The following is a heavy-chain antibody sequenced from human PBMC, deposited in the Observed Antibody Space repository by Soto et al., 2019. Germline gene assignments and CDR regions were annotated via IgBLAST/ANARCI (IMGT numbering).Heavy chain of an antibody. J-gene: IGHJ6*02. V-gene: IGHV1-69*02. Sequence: QVQLVQSGAEVKKPGSSVKVSCKASGGTFSSYTISCVRQAPGQGLEWMGRIIPILGIANYAQKFQGRVTITADKSTSTAYMELISLSSEDTAVYYCARQAPSDGMDVWGQGTTVTVSS. CDR1: GGTFSSYT. D-gene: IGHD6-6*01. CDR2: IIPILGIA. CDR3: ARQAPSDGMDV.